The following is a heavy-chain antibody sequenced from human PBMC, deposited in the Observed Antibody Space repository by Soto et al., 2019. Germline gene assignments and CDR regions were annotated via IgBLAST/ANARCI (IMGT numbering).Heavy chain of an antibody. V-gene: IGHV3-9*01. Sequence: TGGSLRLSCAASGFTFDDYAMHWVRQAPGKGLEWVSGISWNSGSIGYADSVKGRFTISRDNAKNSLYLQMNSLRAEDTALYYCAKANGLSHYYYYGMDVWGQGTTVTVSS. D-gene: IGHD1-1*01. CDR2: ISWNSGSI. J-gene: IGHJ6*02. CDR3: AKANGLSHYYYYGMDV. CDR1: GFTFDDYA.